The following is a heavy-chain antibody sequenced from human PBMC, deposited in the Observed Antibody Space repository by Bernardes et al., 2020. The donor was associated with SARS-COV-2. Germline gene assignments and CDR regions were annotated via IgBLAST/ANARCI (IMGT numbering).Heavy chain of an antibody. CDR1: GFTFSSYG. D-gene: IGHD3-16*01. CDR3: ARAGGVGELGFDY. J-gene: IGHJ4*02. V-gene: IGHV3-33*01. CDR2: IWYDGSNE. Sequence: VRSLILSCAASGFTFSSYGMHWVRQAPGQGLEWVAIIWYDGSNEYYADSVKGRFTISRDNSKNTLYLQMNSLRAEDTAIYYCARAGGVGELGFDYWGQGTLVTVSS.